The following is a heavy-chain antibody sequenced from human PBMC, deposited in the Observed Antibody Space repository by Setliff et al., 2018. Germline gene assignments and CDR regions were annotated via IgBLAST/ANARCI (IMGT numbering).Heavy chain of an antibody. CDR1: GGTFTNYA. CDR3: ARENTAKNFWGEESDY. D-gene: IGHD3-3*01. CDR2: INPGDGST. Sequence: ASVKVSCKASGGTFTNYAISWVRQAPGQGLEWMGVINPGDGSTTYAQKFQGRVKMTRDTSTNTVYMQLNSLRFEDRAVYYCARENTAKNFWGEESDYWGQGTLVTVSS. V-gene: IGHV1-46*01. J-gene: IGHJ4*02.